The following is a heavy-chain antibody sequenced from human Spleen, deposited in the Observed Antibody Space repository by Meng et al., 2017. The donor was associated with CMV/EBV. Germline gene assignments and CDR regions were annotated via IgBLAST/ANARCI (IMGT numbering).Heavy chain of an antibody. D-gene: IGHD3-16*01. CDR3: ASNRGEWQEPHRRRVSPLPFDY. J-gene: IGHJ4*02. V-gene: IGHV1-2*02. Sequence: ASVQVSCKASGYTFTGYYIHWVRQAPGQGLEWVGWIHSYNDDTHYGEKFQGRVTVTRDASINTVYMEMKRLTSDDTAMYYCASNRGEWQEPHRRRVSPLPFDYWGQGTLVTVSS. CDR2: IHSYNDDT. CDR1: GYTFTGYY.